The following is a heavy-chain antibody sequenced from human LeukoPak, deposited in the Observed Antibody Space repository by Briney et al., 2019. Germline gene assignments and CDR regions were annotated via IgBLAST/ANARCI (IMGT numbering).Heavy chain of an antibody. V-gene: IGHV3-66*01. J-gene: IGHJ3*02. CDR2: ICSGGST. CDR3: ARGRRLRFLEWWGTSDAFDI. CDR1: GFTVSSNY. Sequence: GGSLRLSCAASGFTVSSNYTSWVRQAPGKGLEGVSVICSGGSTYYADSVKGRFTISRDNSKNTLYLQMNSLRAEDTAVYYCARGRRLRFLEWWGTSDAFDIWGQGTMVTVSS. D-gene: IGHD3-3*01.